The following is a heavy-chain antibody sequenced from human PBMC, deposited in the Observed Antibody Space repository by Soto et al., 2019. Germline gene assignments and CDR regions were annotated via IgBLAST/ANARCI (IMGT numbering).Heavy chain of an antibody. V-gene: IGHV2-5*02. CDR2: LYWDDDE. Sequence: QITLKESGPTLVKPTQTLTLTCTFSGFSLSTRGVGVGWIRQPPGKALEWLALLYWDDDEGYSPSLKSRLTITKDNSKNQVVLTVTNMDPVDTATYYCAHRPRGYSYYFDYWGQGTLVTVSS. J-gene: IGHJ4*02. CDR3: AHRPRGYSYYFDY. CDR1: GFSLSTRGVG. D-gene: IGHD5-18*01.